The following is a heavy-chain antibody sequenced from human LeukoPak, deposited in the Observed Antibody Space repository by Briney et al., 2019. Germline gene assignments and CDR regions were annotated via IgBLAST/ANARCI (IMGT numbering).Heavy chain of an antibody. D-gene: IGHD3-22*01. CDR2: IYYSGST. CDR1: GGSISSSSYY. V-gene: IGHV4-39*07. J-gene: IGHJ4*02. Sequence: SETLSLTCTVSGGSISSSSYYWSWIRQPPGKGLEWIGSIYYSGSTYYNPSLKSRVTISVDTSKNQFSLKLSSVTAADTAVYYCARETDYYDSSGYSHFDYWGQGTLVTVSS. CDR3: ARETDYYDSSGYSHFDY.